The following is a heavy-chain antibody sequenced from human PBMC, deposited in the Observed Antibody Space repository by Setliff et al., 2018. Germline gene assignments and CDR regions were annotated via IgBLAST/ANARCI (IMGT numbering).Heavy chain of an antibody. D-gene: IGHD4-17*01. CDR3: ARDPLTTNRRRAFDI. J-gene: IGHJ3*02. Sequence: SETLSLTCTVSGGSISSYYWSWIRQPPGKRLEWIGYIYYSGSTNYNPSLKSRVTISADTSKNQFSLKLSSVTAADTAVYYCARDPLTTNRRRAFDIWGQGTMVTVSS. CDR2: IYYSGST. CDR1: GGSISSYY. V-gene: IGHV4-59*12.